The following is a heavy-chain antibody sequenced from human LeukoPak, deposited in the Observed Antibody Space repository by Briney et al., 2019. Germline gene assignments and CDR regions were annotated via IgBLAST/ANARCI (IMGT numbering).Heavy chain of an antibody. D-gene: IGHD1-26*01. Sequence: HPGGSLRLSCAASGFAFSSYGMHWVRQAPGKGLEWVAVIWYDGSNKYYADSVKGRFTISRDNSMNTLYLQMNSLRAEDTAVYYCARDSGSYYTPAYFDYWGQGTLVTVSS. CDR2: IWYDGSNK. CDR1: GFAFSSYG. CDR3: ARDSGSYYTPAYFDY. J-gene: IGHJ4*02. V-gene: IGHV3-33*01.